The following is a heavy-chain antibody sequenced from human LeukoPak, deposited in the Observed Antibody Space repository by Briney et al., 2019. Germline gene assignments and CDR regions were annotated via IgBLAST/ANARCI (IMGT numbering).Heavy chain of an antibody. Sequence: SETLSLTCTVSGGSISSYYWSWIRQPPGKGLEWIGYIYTSGSTNYNPSLKSRVTISVDTSKNQFSLKLSSVTAADTAVYYCARHPSPWSGYSDYWGQGTLVTVSS. CDR1: GGSISSYY. CDR3: ARHPSPWSGYSDY. D-gene: IGHD3-3*01. J-gene: IGHJ4*02. CDR2: IYTSGST. V-gene: IGHV4-4*09.